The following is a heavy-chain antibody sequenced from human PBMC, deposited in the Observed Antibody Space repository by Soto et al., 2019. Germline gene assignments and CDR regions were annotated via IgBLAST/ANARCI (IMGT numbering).Heavy chain of an antibody. CDR1: GYSFTSYW. Sequence: PGESLKISCKGSGYSFTSYWIGWVRQMPGKGLEWMGIIYPGDSDTRYSPSFQGQVTISADKSISTAYLQWSSLKASDTAMYYCARAAIEWYSSSSGYFDYWGQGTLVTVSS. CDR3: ARAAIEWYSSSSGYFDY. CDR2: IYPGDSDT. D-gene: IGHD6-6*01. J-gene: IGHJ4*02. V-gene: IGHV5-51*01.